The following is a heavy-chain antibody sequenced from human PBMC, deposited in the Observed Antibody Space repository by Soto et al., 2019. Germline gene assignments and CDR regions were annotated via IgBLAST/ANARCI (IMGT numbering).Heavy chain of an antibody. CDR2: ISYDGSNK. J-gene: IGHJ4*02. V-gene: IGHV3-30*18. CDR3: AKEGGVGGTIFGVVIISGYFDY. D-gene: IGHD3-3*01. CDR1: GFTFSSYG. Sequence: QVQLVESGGGVVQPGRSLRLSCAASGFTFSSYGMHWVRQAPGKGLEWVAVISYDGSNKYYADSVKGRFTISRDNSKNTLYLQMNSLRAEDTAVYYCAKEGGVGGTIFGVVIISGYFDYWGQGTLVTVSS.